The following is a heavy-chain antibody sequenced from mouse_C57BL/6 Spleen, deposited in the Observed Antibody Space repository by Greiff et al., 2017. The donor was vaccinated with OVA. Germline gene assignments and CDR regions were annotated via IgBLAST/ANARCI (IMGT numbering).Heavy chain of an antibody. D-gene: IGHD1-1*01. CDR2: FYPGSGSI. J-gene: IGHJ3*01. V-gene: IGHV1-62-2*01. CDR3: ARHEGDYYGSSKTWFAY. CDR1: GYTFTEYT. Sequence: QVQLQQSGAELVKPGASVKLSCKASGYTFTEYTIHWVKQRSGQGLEWIGWFYPGSGSIKYNEKFKDKATLTADKSSSTVYMELSRLTSEDSAVYFCARHEGDYYGSSKTWFAYWGQGTLVTVSA.